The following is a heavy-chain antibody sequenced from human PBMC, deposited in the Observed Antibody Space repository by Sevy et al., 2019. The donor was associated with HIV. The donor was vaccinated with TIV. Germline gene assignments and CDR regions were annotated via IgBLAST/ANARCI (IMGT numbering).Heavy chain of an antibody. Sequence: GGSLRLSCAASGFIFNSYVMNWVRQAPGKGLEWVSGISPSGGSVYYRDSVKGRFTISRDNSRNKQYLEMNSLRADDTAVYYCQAVTTAGRDYWGQGTLVTVSS. D-gene: IGHD4-4*01. CDR2: ISPSGGSV. CDR3: QAVTTAGRDY. CDR1: GFIFNSYV. J-gene: IGHJ4*02. V-gene: IGHV3-23*01.